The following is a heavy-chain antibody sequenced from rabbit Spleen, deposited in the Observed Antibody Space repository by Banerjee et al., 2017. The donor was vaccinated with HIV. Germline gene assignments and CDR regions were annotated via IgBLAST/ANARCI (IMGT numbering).Heavy chain of an antibody. Sequence: QQQLVESGGDLVKPGASLTLTCTASGFTISSSYWICWVRQAPGKGLEWIACIYTSSGSTYYASWAKGRFTISKTSSTTVTLQMTSLTVADTATYFCARDTGSSFSSYGMDLWGQGTLVTVS. CDR3: ARDTGSSFSSYGMDL. CDR2: IYTSSGST. D-gene: IGHD8-1*01. J-gene: IGHJ6*01. V-gene: IGHV1S45*01. CDR1: GFTISSSYW.